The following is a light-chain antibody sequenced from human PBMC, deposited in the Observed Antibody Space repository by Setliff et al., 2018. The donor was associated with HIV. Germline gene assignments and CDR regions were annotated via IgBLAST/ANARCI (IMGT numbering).Light chain of an antibody. V-gene: IGLV2-14*01. CDR2: EVK. CDR3: SSYTTTASVYV. Sequence: SVLTQPASMSGSTGQSITISCTGTSDDVAASNYVSWYQQHPGKAPKLIIYEVKVRPSGVSSRFSGSKSGNTASLTLSGLQTEDEADYYCSSYTTTASVYVFGSGTKVTVL. CDR1: SDDVAASNY. J-gene: IGLJ1*01.